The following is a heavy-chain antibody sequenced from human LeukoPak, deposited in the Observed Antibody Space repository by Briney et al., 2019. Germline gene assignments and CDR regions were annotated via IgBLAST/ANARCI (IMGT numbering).Heavy chain of an antibody. V-gene: IGHV4-61*01. J-gene: IGHJ4*02. D-gene: IGHD5-12*01. CDR3: ARGKSGYGDY. CDR1: GGSVSSGSYY. Sequence: SETLSLTCTVSGGSVSSGSYYWSWIRQPPGKGLEWIGYIYYSGSTNYNPSLKSRVTISVDTSKNQFSLKLSSVTAADTAVYYCARGKSGYGDYWGQGTLVTVSS. CDR2: IYYSGST.